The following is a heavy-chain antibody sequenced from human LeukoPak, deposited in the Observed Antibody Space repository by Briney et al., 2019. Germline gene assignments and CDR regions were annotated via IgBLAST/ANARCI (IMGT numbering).Heavy chain of an antibody. CDR1: GGTFSSYA. CDR2: IIPIFDTA. CDR3: ARDSGSSWSEVDP. Sequence: ASVKVSCKASGGTFSSYAISWVRQAAGQGLEWMGRIIPIFDTANYAQKFQGRVTITTDESTSTAYMELSSLRSEDTAVYYCARDSGSSWSEVDPWGQGTLVTVSS. V-gene: IGHV1-69*05. J-gene: IGHJ5*02. D-gene: IGHD6-13*01.